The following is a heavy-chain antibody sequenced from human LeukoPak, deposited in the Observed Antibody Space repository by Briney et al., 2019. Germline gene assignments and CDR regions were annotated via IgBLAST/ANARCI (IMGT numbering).Heavy chain of an antibody. CDR2: INHSGST. CDR1: GGSFSGYY. D-gene: IGHD6-13*01. CDR3: ARDNNSSSWPH. V-gene: IGHV4-34*01. Sequence: PSETLSLTCAVYGGSFSGYYWSWIRQPPGKGLEWIGEINHSGSTNYNPSLKSRVTISVDTSKNQFSLKLSSVTAADTAVYYCARDNNSSSWPHGGQGTLVTVSS. J-gene: IGHJ4*02.